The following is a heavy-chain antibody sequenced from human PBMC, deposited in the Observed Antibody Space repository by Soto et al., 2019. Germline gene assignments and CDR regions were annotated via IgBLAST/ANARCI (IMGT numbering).Heavy chain of an antibody. CDR1: GFTFSSYA. CDR2: ISGSGGST. V-gene: IGHV3-23*01. Sequence: GGSLRLSCAASGFTFSSYAMSWVRQAPGKGLEWVSAISGSGGSTYYADSVKGRFTISRDNSKNTLYLQMNSLRAEDTAVYYCAKVRVVVVAATPYYYYMDVWGKGTTVTVSS. CDR3: AKVRVVVVAATPYYYYMDV. D-gene: IGHD2-15*01. J-gene: IGHJ6*03.